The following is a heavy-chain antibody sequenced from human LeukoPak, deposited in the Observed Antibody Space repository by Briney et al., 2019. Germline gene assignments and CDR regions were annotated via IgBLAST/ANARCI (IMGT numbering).Heavy chain of an antibody. CDR3: ARGSTVVVVAAYYDY. CDR2: INHSGST. CDR1: GGSFSGYY. V-gene: IGHV4-34*01. D-gene: IGHD2-15*01. J-gene: IGHJ4*02. Sequence: PSETLSLTCAVYGGSFSGYYWSWIRQPPGKGLEWIGEINHSGSTNYNPSLKSRVTISVDTSKNQFSLKLSSVTAADTAVYYCARGSTVVVVAAYYDYWGQGTLVTVSS.